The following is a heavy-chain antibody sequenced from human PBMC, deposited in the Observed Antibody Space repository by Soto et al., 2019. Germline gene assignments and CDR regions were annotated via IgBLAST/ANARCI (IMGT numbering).Heavy chain of an antibody. Sequence: QSQTLSLTCAISGDSVSSNSAAWNWIRQSPSRGLEWLGRTYYRSKWYNDYAVSVKSRITINPDTSKNQFSLQLNSVTPEDTAVYYCARAKPQWLVGYFDYWGQGTLVTVSS. CDR3: ARAKPQWLVGYFDY. V-gene: IGHV6-1*01. CDR2: TYYRSKWYN. D-gene: IGHD6-19*01. J-gene: IGHJ4*02. CDR1: GDSVSSNSAA.